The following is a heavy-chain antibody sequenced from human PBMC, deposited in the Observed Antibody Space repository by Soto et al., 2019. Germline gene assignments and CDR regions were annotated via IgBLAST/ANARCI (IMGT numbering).Heavy chain of an antibody. CDR1: GDSISSHY. J-gene: IGHJ4*01. Sequence: PSETLSLTCTVSGDSISSHYWSWVRQSPGKGLEWIGYLYYTGNAKYNPSLKSRVTISVDTSKNQFSLSLDSVTAADTAVYFCARAHAPTLPFDYWGQGTLVTVSS. CDR2: LYYTGNA. CDR3: ARAHAPTLPFDY. D-gene: IGHD2-15*01. V-gene: IGHV4-59*11.